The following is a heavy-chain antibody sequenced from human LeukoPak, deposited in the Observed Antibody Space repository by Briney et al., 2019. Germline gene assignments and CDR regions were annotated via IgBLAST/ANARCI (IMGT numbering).Heavy chain of an antibody. CDR2: ISSSSSTI. J-gene: IGHJ4*02. CDR3: ARGEYCSGGSCYSGPFDY. CDR1: GFTFSSYS. Sequence: PGGSLRLSCAASGFTFSSYSMNWVRQAPGKGLEWVSYISSSSSTIYYADSVKGRFTISRDNAKNSLYLQMNSLRAEDTAVYYCARGEYCSGGSCYSGPFDYWGQGTLVTVSS. V-gene: IGHV3-48*01. D-gene: IGHD2-15*01.